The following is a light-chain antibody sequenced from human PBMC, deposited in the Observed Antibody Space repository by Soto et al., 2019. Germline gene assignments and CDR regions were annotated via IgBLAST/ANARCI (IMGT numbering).Light chain of an antibody. J-gene: IGKJ3*01. CDR3: QQYNRYSFT. CDR1: QSISSW. V-gene: IGKV1-5*01. Sequence: DIQMTQSPSTLSASVGDRVTITCRASQSISSWLAWYQQKPGKAPKLLIYDASSLERGVPSRFSGSGSGTEFTLTISSLQPDDFATYYCQQYNRYSFTFGPGTKVDIK. CDR2: DAS.